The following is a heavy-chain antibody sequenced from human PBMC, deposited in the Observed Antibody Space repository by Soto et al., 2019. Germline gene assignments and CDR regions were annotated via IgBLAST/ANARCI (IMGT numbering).Heavy chain of an antibody. CDR1: GFTFSSYG. D-gene: IGHD3-10*01. J-gene: IGHJ5*02. CDR3: AKDSGDAAAPGDH. CDR2: ISYDGSNK. Sequence: GGSLRLSCAASGFTFSSYGMHWVRQAPGKGLEWVAVISYDGSNKYYADSVKGRFTISRDNSKSTLYLQMNSLRAEDTAVYYCAKDSGDAAAPGDHWGQGTLVTVSS. V-gene: IGHV3-30*18.